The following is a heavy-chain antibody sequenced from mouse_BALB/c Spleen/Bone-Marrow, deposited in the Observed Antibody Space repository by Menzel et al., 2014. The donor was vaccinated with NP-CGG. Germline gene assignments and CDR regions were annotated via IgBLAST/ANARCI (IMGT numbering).Heavy chain of an antibody. V-gene: IGHV4-2*02. Sequence: EVKLMESGGGLVQPGGSLNLACVASGFDFGRYWMSWARQAPGKGLEWIGEINPGSSTINYSPSLKDKFIMSRDNAKNTLYLQMRKVRSEDTAVYRCAILGYYGYHDNWGQGTTLTVSS. CDR2: INPGSSTI. CDR3: AILGYYGYHDN. J-gene: IGHJ2*01. D-gene: IGHD1-2*01. CDR1: GFDFGRYW.